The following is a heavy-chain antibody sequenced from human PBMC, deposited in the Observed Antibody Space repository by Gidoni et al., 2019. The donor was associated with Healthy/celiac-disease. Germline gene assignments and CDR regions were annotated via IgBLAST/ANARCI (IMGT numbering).Heavy chain of an antibody. D-gene: IGHD6-6*01. V-gene: IGHV3-30-3*01. Sequence: QVQLVESGGGVVQPGRSLRLSCAASGSTFSSYAMHWVRQAPGKGLEWVAVISYDGSNKYDADSVKGRFTISRDNSKNTLYLQMNSLRAEDTAVYYCAREPEQLASVVYWFDPWGQGTLVTVSS. CDR2: ISYDGSNK. CDR3: AREPEQLASVVYWFDP. J-gene: IGHJ5*02. CDR1: GSTFSSYA.